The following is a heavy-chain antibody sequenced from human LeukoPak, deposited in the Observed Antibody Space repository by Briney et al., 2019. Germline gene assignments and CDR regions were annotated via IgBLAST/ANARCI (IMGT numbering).Heavy chain of an antibody. V-gene: IGHV4-39*07. Sequence: PSETLSLTCTVSGGSISSSNFYWGWIRQPPGKGLEWIGSIYYSGSTYYNPSLKSRVTISVDTSRNQFSLNLRSVTAADTAVYYCARLALDAFDIWGQGTMVTVSS. J-gene: IGHJ3*02. CDR3: ARLALDAFDI. CDR1: GGSISSSNFY. CDR2: IYYSGST.